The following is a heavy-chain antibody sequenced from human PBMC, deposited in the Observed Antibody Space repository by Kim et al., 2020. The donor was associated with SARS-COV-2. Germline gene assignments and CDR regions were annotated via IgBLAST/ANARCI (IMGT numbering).Heavy chain of an antibody. Sequence: LSLTCAASGFTFSSYWMSWVRQAPGKGLEWVANIKQDGSEKYYVDSVKGRFTISRDNAKNSLYLQMNSLRAEDTAVYYCARGAPVAVAGTGAFDIWGQGTMVTVSS. CDR1: GFTFSSYW. CDR2: IKQDGSEK. D-gene: IGHD6-19*01. V-gene: IGHV3-7*01. CDR3: ARGAPVAVAGTGAFDI. J-gene: IGHJ3*02.